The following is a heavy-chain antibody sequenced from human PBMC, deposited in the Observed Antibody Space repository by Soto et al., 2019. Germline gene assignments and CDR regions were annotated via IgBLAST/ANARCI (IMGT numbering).Heavy chain of an antibody. D-gene: IGHD2-8*01. J-gene: IGHJ4*02. V-gene: IGHV3-13*01. CDR2: IGNAGAT. Sequence: GGSLRLSCAASVFTFSSYDMHWVRQATGKGLEWVSAIGNAGATYYPDSVKGRFTISRENAKNSLYLQMNSLRAEDTAVYYCAREVQYCTTGICPLDYWGQGILVTVSS. CDR1: VFTFSSYD. CDR3: AREVQYCTTGICPLDY.